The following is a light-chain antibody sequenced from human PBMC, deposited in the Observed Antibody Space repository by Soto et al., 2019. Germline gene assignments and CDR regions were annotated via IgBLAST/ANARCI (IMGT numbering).Light chain of an antibody. J-gene: IGKJ5*01. CDR1: QRIGNY. V-gene: IGKV1-39*01. Sequence: DIQMTQSPSSLSASVGEGVTFTCRASQRIGNYLNWYQQKSGNAPKLLIYAASSLQSGVPSRFSGSGSGTDFTLTISSLQPEDFATYYCQHSYTAPPSFGQGTRLEIK. CDR3: QHSYTAPPS. CDR2: AAS.